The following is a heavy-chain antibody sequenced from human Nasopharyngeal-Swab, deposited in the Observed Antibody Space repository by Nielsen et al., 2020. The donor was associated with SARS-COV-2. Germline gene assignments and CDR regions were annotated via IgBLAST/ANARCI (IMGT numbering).Heavy chain of an antibody. CDR1: GGSFSCYY. V-gene: IGHV4-34*01. Sequence: SATLSLTCAVYGGSFSCYYWSWIRQPPGKGLEWIVEINHSGSTNSNPSLKSRVTISVDTTKNQFSLKLISVTAADTAVYYCARGLGQYYYDSSGYYFFDYWGQGTLVTVSS. J-gene: IGHJ4*02. CDR3: ARGLGQYYYDSSGYYFFDY. D-gene: IGHD3-22*01. CDR2: INHSGST.